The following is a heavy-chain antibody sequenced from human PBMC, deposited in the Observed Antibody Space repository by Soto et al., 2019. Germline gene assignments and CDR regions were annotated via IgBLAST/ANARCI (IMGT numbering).Heavy chain of an antibody. V-gene: IGHV4-31*03. CDR3: ARETRSSWSYIDY. D-gene: IGHD6-13*01. J-gene: IGHJ4*02. Sequence: QVQLQESGPGLVKPSQTLSLTCSVSGGSIRSGGYYWSWIRQHPGKGLEWIGYIYYSGSTHYNPSLQCRVTISIDTSKNQFSLKLSSVTAADTAVYYCARETRSSWSYIDYWGPGTLVTVSS. CDR1: GGSIRSGGYY. CDR2: IYYSGST.